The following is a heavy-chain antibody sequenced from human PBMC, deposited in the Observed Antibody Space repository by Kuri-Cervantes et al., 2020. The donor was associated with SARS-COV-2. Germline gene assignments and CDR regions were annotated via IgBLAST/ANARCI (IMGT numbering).Heavy chain of an antibody. D-gene: IGHD2-2*01. J-gene: IGHJ6*02. CDR1: VGSFSSYA. CDR3: ARDRHPRRRYCSSTSCYGDHYYYGMDV. V-gene: IGHV1-2*04. Sequence: ASVNVSCKASVGSFSSYAIIWVRQAPGQGLEWLGWINPNSGGTNYAQKFQGWVTMTRDTSISTAYMDLSRLRSDDTAVYYCARDRHPRRRYCSSTSCYGDHYYYGMDVWGQGTTVTVSS. CDR2: INPNSGGT.